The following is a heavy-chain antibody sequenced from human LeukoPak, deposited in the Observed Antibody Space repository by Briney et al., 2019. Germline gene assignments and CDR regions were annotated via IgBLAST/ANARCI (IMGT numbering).Heavy chain of an antibody. CDR2: IRQDGREK. CDR3: AKGGRGMTTVTTDAFDV. V-gene: IGHV3-7*03. Sequence: GGSLRLSCAASGFTFETYWMTWVRQAPGKGLEWVANIRQDGREKFYADSVKGRFTISRDNSKNTLFLQVNSLRAEDTAVYYCAKGGRGMTTVTTDAFDVWGQGTVVAVSS. D-gene: IGHD4-17*01. CDR1: GFTFETYW. J-gene: IGHJ3*01.